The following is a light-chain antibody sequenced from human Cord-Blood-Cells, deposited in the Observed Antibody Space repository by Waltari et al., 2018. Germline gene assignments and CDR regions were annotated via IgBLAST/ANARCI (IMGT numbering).Light chain of an antibody. CDR3: QQRSNWWT. Sequence: EIVLTQSPATLSLSPGERDTLSCRASQSVSSYLAWYQQKPGQAPRLLIYDASNGATGIPARFSGSGSGTDFTLTISSLEPEDFAVYYCQQRSNWWTFGQGTKVEIK. J-gene: IGKJ1*01. CDR1: QSVSSY. V-gene: IGKV3-11*01. CDR2: DAS.